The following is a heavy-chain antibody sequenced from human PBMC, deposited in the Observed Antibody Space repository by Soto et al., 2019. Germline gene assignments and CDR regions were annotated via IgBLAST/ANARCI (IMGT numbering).Heavy chain of an antibody. CDR1: GYIFTSYY. D-gene: IGHD3-10*01. CDR3: SRVDPGETSPFDH. CDR2: INPFDGSR. Sequence: ASVKVSCKASGYIFTSYYIHWVRQAPGQGLEWMGWINPFDGSRMFAQSFQGRVTMTRDTSTSTVYMEVSSLRSEDTAVYYCSRVDPGETSPFDHWGQGTLVTAPQ. J-gene: IGHJ4*02. V-gene: IGHV1-46*03.